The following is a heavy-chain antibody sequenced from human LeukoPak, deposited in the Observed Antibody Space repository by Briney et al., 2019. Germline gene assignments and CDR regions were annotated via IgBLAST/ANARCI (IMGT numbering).Heavy chain of an antibody. Sequence: PSETLSLTCTVSGGSISSGDYYWSWIRQPPGKGLEWIGYIYYSGSTYYNPSLKSRVTISVDTSKNQFSLKLSSVTAADTAVYYCARDRVWSGYSWIDYWGQGPLVTVSS. V-gene: IGHV4-30-4*01. J-gene: IGHJ4*02. D-gene: IGHD3-3*01. CDR1: GGSISSGDYY. CDR2: IYYSGST. CDR3: ARDRVWSGYSWIDY.